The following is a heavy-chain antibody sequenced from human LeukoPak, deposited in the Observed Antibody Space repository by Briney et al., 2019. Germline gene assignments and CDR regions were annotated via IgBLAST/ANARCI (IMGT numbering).Heavy chain of an antibody. CDR2: ISYDGSNK. Sequence: GGSLRLSCAASGFTFSSYAMYWVRQAPGKGLEWVAVISYDGSNKYYADSVKGRFTISRDNSKNTLYLQMNSLRAEDTAVYYCAKEGYYDSSGYYFDYWGQGTLVTVSS. J-gene: IGHJ4*02. V-gene: IGHV3-30*04. CDR3: AKEGYYDSSGYYFDY. CDR1: GFTFSSYA. D-gene: IGHD3-22*01.